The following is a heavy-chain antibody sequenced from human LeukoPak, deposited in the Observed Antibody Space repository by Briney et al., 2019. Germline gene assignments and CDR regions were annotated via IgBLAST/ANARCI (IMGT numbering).Heavy chain of an antibody. Sequence: GGSLRLSCAASGFTFSSYYMSWVRQAPGKGLEWVALISYDGSNKNYADSVKGRFTISRDNFKNSLSLQMNSLRTEDTAVYYCARDPGDGYGDHFFDYCGQATLATVSS. CDR1: GFTFSSYY. V-gene: IGHV3-30*03. D-gene: IGHD4-17*01. J-gene: IGHJ4*02. CDR3: ARDPGDGYGDHFFDY. CDR2: ISYDGSNK.